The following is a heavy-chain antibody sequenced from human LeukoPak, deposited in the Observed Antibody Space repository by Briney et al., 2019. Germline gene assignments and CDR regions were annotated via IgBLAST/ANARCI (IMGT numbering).Heavy chain of an antibody. CDR2: MSSSGSIK. Sequence: GGSLRLSCAASGFTFTDYYTNWVRQAPGKGLEWVSYMSSSGSIKYYADSVKGRFIISRDNAKNSLFLEMNSLRAEDTAVYYCARGDCSSTNCYVGYYYYMDVWDKGTTVTVSS. J-gene: IGHJ6*03. V-gene: IGHV3-11*01. CDR1: GFTFTDYY. D-gene: IGHD2-2*01. CDR3: ARGDCSSTNCYVGYYYYMDV.